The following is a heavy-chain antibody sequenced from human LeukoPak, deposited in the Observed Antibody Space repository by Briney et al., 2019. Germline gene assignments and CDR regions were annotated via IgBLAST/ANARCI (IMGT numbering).Heavy chain of an antibody. CDR1: GYTFTSYD. CDR2: MNPNSGNT. D-gene: IGHD6-13*01. J-gene: IGHJ5*02. CDR3: ARDCSRSWYYWFDP. Sequence: ASVKVSCKASGYTFTSYDINWVRQATGQGLEWMGWMNPNSGNTGYAQKFQGRVTMTRNTSISTAYMELSSLRSDDTAVYYCARDCSRSWYYWFDPWGQGTLVTVSS. V-gene: IGHV1-8*01.